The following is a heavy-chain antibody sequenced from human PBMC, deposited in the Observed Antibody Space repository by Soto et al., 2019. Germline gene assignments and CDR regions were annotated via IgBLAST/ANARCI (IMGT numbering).Heavy chain of an antibody. CDR3: ARDMLSWGSSWYGAFDI. CDR1: GGSIISGGYY. CDR2: IYYSGST. V-gene: IGHV4-31*03. J-gene: IGHJ3*02. D-gene: IGHD6-13*01. Sequence: SETLSLTCTVSGGSIISGGYYWSWIRQHPGKGLEWIGYIYYSGSTYYNPSLKSRVTISVDTSKNQFSLKLSSVTAADTAVYYCARDMLSWGSSWYGAFDISGQRTMVTVS.